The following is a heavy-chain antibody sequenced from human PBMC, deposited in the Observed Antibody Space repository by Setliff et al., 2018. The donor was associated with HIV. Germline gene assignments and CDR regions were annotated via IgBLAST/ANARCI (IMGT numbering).Heavy chain of an antibody. V-gene: IGHV4-38-2*01. CDR2: ISSSGNT. CDR3: ARHSPSDY. CDR1: GDSIGTYS. J-gene: IGHJ4*02. Sequence: SETLSLTCAVSGDSIGTYSWHWLRQPPGKGLEWIRSISSSGNTYYNPSLKSRVTTSVDTPKNQFSLKLSSVTAADTAVYYCARHSPSDYWGQGTLVTVSS.